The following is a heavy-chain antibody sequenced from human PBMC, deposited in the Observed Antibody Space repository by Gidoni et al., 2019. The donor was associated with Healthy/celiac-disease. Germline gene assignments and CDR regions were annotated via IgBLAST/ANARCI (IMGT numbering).Heavy chain of an antibody. CDR3: ARGFVAAAGRNYFQH. V-gene: IGHV1-46*01. Sequence: QVQLVQSGAEVKKPGASVKVSCQASGYTFTSYYMHWVRQAPGQGLEWMGIINPSGGSTSYAQKFQGRVTMTRDTSTSTVYMELSSLRSEDTAVYYCARGFVAAAGRNYFQHWGQGTLVTVSS. CDR2: INPSGGST. D-gene: IGHD6-13*01. CDR1: GYTFTSYY. J-gene: IGHJ1*01.